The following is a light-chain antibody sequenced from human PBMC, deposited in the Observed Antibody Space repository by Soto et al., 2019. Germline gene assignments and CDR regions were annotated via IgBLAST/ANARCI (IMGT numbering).Light chain of an antibody. CDR2: ENN. CDR1: SSNIGKNY. V-gene: IGLV1-51*02. J-gene: IGLJ1*01. Sequence: QSVLTQPPSVSAAPGQKVTISCSGSSSNIGKNYVSWYQQLPGTAPKLLIYENNKRPSGIPDRFSGSKSGTSATLGITGLQAGDEADYYCGTWDSSLSAYVIGAGTKVTVL. CDR3: GTWDSSLSAYV.